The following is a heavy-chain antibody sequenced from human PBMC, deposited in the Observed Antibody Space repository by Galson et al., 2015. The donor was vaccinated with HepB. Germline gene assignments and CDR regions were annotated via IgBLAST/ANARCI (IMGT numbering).Heavy chain of an antibody. D-gene: IGHD2-15*01. V-gene: IGHV3-11*03. CDR2: ISNTGSHT. Sequence: SLRLSCAASGFTFSDFYTTWIRQAPGKGLEWISYISNTGSHTSYPDSVKGRFTISRDNAKKSLYLQMNSLRAEDTAVYYCARYCNGGNCGDAFDIWGQGTMVTVSS. CDR3: ARYCNGGNCGDAFDI. CDR1: GFTFSDFY. J-gene: IGHJ3*02.